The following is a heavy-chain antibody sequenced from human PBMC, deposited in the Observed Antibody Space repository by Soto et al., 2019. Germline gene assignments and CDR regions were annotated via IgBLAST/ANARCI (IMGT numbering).Heavy chain of an antibody. CDR2: IYNDGTYS. V-gene: IGHV3-74*01. Sequence: GGSLRLSCAASGFIFKMYWMHWVRQSPGKGLVWTSRIYNDGTYSDYADSVRGRFTISRDNVNDTLYLQMNNLRAEDSGLYYCTRGPRPISTGTGAYWGQGALVTVSS. D-gene: IGHD3-10*01. J-gene: IGHJ4*02. CDR3: TRGPRPISTGTGAY. CDR1: GFIFKMYW.